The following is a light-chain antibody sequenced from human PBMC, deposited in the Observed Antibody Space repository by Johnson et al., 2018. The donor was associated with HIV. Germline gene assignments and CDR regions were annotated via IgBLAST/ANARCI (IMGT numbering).Light chain of an antibody. J-gene: IGLJ1*01. Sequence: QSVLTQPPSVSAAPGQRVTISCSGSSSNIGNNYVSWYQQLPGTAPKLLIYDNNKRPSGIPDRFSGSTSGASATLGITGLQTGDEADYYCATWDTSLSAGGVFGTGTKVTFL. CDR3: ATWDTSLSAGGV. CDR2: DNN. CDR1: SSNIGNNY. V-gene: IGLV1-51*01.